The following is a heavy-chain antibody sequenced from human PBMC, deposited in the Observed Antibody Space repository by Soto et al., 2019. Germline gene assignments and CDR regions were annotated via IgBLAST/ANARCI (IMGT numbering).Heavy chain of an antibody. V-gene: IGHV4-59*08. CDR1: GGSISSYY. D-gene: IGHD1-26*01. Sequence: SETLSLTCTISGGSISSYYWSWIRQTPGKGLQYIGYIYYSGSANYDPSLKSRVTISDDTSTIQFFLTLTSVTAADTAVYYCVRGWWEREGYLMAVRSQGTTVTVSS. CDR3: VRGWWEREGYLMAV. CDR2: IYYSGSA. J-gene: IGHJ6*02.